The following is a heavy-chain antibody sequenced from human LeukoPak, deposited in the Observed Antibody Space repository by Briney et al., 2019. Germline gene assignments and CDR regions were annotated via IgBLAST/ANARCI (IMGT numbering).Heavy chain of an antibody. CDR2: INHSGST. D-gene: IGHD1-14*01. CDR3: ARGLTRTYYYGMDV. CDR1: GGSFSGYY. J-gene: IGHJ6*02. Sequence: PSETLSLTCAVYGGSFSGYYWSWIRQPPGKGLEWIGEINHSGSTNYNPSLKSRVTISVDTSKNQFSLKLSSVTAADTAVYYCARGLTRTYYYGMDVWGQGTTVIVSS. V-gene: IGHV4-34*01.